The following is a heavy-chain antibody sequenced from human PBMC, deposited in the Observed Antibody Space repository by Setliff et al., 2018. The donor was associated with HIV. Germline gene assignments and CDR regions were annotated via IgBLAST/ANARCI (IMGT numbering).Heavy chain of an antibody. J-gene: IGHJ4*02. V-gene: IGHV1-3*01. D-gene: IGHD3-9*01. CDR2: LNAGYGNT. CDR1: GYTFSNHT. CDR3: ARSGLVYDDVLTGPPTDY. Sequence: ASVKVSCKASGYTFSNHTIHWVRQAPGKRPEWMGWLNAGYGNTKYSQKLQGRVTITRDIFASTAYMELSSLRSEDTAVYYCARSGLVYDDVLTGPPTDYWGQGTLVTV.